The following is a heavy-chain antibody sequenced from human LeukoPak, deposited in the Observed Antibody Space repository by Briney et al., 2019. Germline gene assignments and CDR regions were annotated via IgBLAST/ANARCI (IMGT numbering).Heavy chain of an antibody. CDR3: AKLSSIAAAGTGWY. CDR1: GFTFSDYY. Sequence: GGSLRLSCAASGFTFSDYYMSWIRQAPGKGLEWVSAISGSGGSTYYADSVKGRFTISRDNSKNTLYLQMNSLRAEDTAVYYCAKLSSIAAAGTGWYWGQGTLVTVSS. CDR2: ISGSGGST. V-gene: IGHV3-23*01. J-gene: IGHJ4*02. D-gene: IGHD6-13*01.